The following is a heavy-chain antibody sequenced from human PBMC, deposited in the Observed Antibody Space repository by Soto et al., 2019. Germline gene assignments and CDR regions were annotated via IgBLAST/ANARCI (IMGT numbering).Heavy chain of an antibody. CDR2: IIPIFGTA. CDR3: ARAMRDGYNSYNWFDP. Sequence: SVKVSCKASGGTFSSYAISWVRQAPGQGLGWMGGIIPIFGTANYAQKFQGRVTITADESTSTAYMELSSLRSEDTAVYYCARAMRDGYNSYNWFDPWGQGTLVTVYS. V-gene: IGHV1-69*13. D-gene: IGHD1-1*01. CDR1: GGTFSSYA. J-gene: IGHJ5*02.